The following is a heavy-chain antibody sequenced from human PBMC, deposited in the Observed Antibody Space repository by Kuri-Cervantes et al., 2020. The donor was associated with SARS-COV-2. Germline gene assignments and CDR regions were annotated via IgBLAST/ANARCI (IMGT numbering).Heavy chain of an antibody. CDR1: GYTFTSYD. J-gene: IGHJ4*02. CDR2: MNPNSGNT. D-gene: IGHD5-12*01. V-gene: IGHV1-8*03. Sequence: ASVKVSCKASGYTFTSYDINWVRQATGQGLEWMGWMNPNSGNTGYAQKFQGRVTITRNTSISTAYMELSSPRSEDTAVYYCATGAGWLRLRGYYFDYWGQGTLVTVSS. CDR3: ATGAGWLRLRGYYFDY.